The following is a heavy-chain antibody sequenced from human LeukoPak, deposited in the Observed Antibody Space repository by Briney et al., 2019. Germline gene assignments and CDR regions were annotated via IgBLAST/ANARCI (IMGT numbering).Heavy chain of an antibody. CDR1: GGTFSSYA. D-gene: IGHD3-22*01. Sequence: ASVKVSCKASGGTFSSYAISWVRQAPGQGLDWMGGFIPICGTANYAQKFQGRVTITTDESTSTAYMELSSLRSEDTAVYYCARTYYDSSGYYSKFDYWGQGTLVTVSS. V-gene: IGHV1-69*05. CDR2: FIPICGTA. CDR3: ARTYYDSSGYYSKFDY. J-gene: IGHJ4*02.